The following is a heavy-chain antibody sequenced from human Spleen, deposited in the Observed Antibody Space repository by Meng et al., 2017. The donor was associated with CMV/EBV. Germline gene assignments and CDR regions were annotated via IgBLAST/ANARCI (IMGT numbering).Heavy chain of an antibody. CDR1: GGSISSSSYY. CDR3: ARGGPRTGLWFGSTLAFDI. D-gene: IGHD3-10*01. Sequence: SETLSLTCTVSGGSISSSSYYWGWIRQPPGKGLEWIGSIYYSGSTYYNPSLKSRVTISLDTSKSQFSLRLSSVTAADTAVYYCARGGPRTGLWFGSTLAFDIWGQGTMVTVSS. V-gene: IGHV4-39*07. CDR2: IYYSGST. J-gene: IGHJ3*02.